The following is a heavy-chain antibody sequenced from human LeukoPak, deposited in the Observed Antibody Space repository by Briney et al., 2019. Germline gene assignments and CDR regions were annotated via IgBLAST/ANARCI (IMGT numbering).Heavy chain of an antibody. J-gene: IGHJ5*02. CDR1: GFTFSSYG. V-gene: IGHV3-33*01. CDR2: IWYDGSNK. Sequence: GGSLRLSCAASGFTFSSYGMHWVRQAPGKGLEWVAVIWYDGSNKYYADSVKGRFTISRDNSKNTLYLQMNSLRAEDTAVYYCARAELGYCSGGSCSWFDPWGQGTLVTVSS. D-gene: IGHD2-15*01. CDR3: ARAELGYCSGGSCSWFDP.